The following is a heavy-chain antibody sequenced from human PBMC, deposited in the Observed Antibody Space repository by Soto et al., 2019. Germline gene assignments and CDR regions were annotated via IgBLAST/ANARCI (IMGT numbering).Heavy chain of an antibody. V-gene: IGHV1-24*01. CDR1: GYTLTELS. CDR2: FDPEDGET. J-gene: IGHJ4*02. D-gene: IGHD6-13*01. Sequence: GASVKVSCKVSGYTLTELSMHWVRQAPGKGLEWMGGFDPEDGETIYAQKFQGRVTMTEDTSTDTAYMELSSLRSEDTAVYYCATIPARYSSSWYDEYWGQGTLVTVSS. CDR3: ATIPARYSSSWYDEY.